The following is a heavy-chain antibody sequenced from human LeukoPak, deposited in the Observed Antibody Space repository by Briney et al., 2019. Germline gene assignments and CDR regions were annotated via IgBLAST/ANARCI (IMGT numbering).Heavy chain of an antibody. CDR2: IYYSGST. CDR1: GGSISSYY. Sequence: SETLSLTCTVSGGSISSYYWSWIRQPPGKGLEWIGYIYYSGSTNYNPSLKSRVTISVDTSKNQFSLKLSSVTAADTAVYYCARGVRYSYLDRGIDAFDIWGQGTMVTVSS. J-gene: IGHJ3*02. D-gene: IGHD5-18*01. CDR3: ARGVRYSYLDRGIDAFDI. V-gene: IGHV4-59*01.